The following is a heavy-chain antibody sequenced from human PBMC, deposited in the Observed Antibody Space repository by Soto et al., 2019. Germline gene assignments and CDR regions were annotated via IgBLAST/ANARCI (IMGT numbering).Heavy chain of an antibody. CDR2: IYPGDSDT. V-gene: IGHV5-51*01. J-gene: IGHJ6*02. Sequence: GESLKISCKCSGYSFTSYWIGWVRQMPGKGLEWMGIIYPGDSDTRYSPSFQGQVTISADKSISTAYLQWSSLKASDTAMYYCASAYGSGSEHYYYYGMDVWGQGTTVTVSS. CDR3: ASAYGSGSEHYYYYGMDV. D-gene: IGHD3-10*01. CDR1: GYSFTSYW.